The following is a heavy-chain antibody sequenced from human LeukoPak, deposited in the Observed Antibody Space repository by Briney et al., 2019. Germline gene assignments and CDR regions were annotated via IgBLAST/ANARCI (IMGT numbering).Heavy chain of an antibody. Sequence: ASVKVSCKASGGTFSSYAISWVRQAPGQGLEWMGGIIPIFGTANYAQKFQGRVTITADESTSTAYMELSSLRSEDTAVYYCGAGIGIFGVVRGIHYFDYWGQGTLVTVSS. D-gene: IGHD3-3*01. CDR3: GAGIGIFGVVRGIHYFDY. CDR1: GGTFSSYA. J-gene: IGHJ4*02. V-gene: IGHV1-69*13. CDR2: IIPIFGTA.